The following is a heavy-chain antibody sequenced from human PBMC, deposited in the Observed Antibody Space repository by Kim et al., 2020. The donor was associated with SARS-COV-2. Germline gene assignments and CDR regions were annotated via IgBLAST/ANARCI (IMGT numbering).Heavy chain of an antibody. CDR2: ISACNGNT. CDR3: AREHEGYCSGGSCHISCDY. J-gene: IGHJ4*02. D-gene: IGHD2-15*01. CDR1: GYTFTSYG. V-gene: IGHV1-18*01. Sequence: ASVKVSCKASGYTFTSYGISWVRQAPGQGLEWMGWISACNGNTNYAQKLQGRVTMTTDTSTSTAYMELRSLRSDDTAVYYCAREHEGYCSGGSCHISCDYWGQGTLVPVS.